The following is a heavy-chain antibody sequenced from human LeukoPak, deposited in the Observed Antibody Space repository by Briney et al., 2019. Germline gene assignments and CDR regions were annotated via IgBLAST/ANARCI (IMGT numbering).Heavy chain of an antibody. V-gene: IGHV4-39*07. CDR2: MFNSGTT. Sequence: PSETLSLTCTVSGGSISGSSYYWGWIRQPPGKGLEWIGSMFNSGTTNQNPSLKSRVTMSVDTSKNQFSLKLSSVTAADTAVYYCARGSNWGDYWGQGTLVTVSS. J-gene: IGHJ4*02. CDR3: ARGSNWGDY. D-gene: IGHD7-27*01. CDR1: GGSISGSSYY.